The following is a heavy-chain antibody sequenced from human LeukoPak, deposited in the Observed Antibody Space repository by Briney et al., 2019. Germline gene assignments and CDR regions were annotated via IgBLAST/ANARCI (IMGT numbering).Heavy chain of an antibody. Sequence: ASVKVSCKASGGTFSSYAISWVRQAPGQGLEWMGGIIPIFGTANYAQKFQGRVTITADESTSTAYMELSSLRSEDTVVYYCARDRTSSWYRGGYWYFDLWGRGTLVTVSS. V-gene: IGHV1-69*13. CDR3: ARDRTSSWYRGGYWYFDL. CDR1: GGTFSSYA. D-gene: IGHD6-13*01. CDR2: IIPIFGTA. J-gene: IGHJ2*01.